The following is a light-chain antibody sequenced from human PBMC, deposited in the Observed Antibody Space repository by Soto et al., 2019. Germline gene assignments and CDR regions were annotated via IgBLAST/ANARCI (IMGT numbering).Light chain of an antibody. CDR3: QQYNNWPPWT. J-gene: IGKJ1*01. Sequence: EIVLTQSPGTLSLSPGERGSLSCSASQSVSSDLAWYQQKPGQAPRLLIYDASTRATGIPARFSGRGSGTEFTLTISSLQSEDFAVYYCQQYNNWPPWTFGQGTKVDIK. V-gene: IGKV3-15*01. CDR2: DAS. CDR1: QSVSSD.